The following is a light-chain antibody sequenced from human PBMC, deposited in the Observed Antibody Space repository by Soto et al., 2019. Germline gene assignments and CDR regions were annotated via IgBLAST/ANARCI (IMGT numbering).Light chain of an antibody. V-gene: IGKV3-15*01. Sequence: EIVMTQSPATLSVSPGERATLSCRASQSVGSNLAWYQLKPGQAPRLLIYGASTRATGIPARFSGSGSGTDFTLTISSLPSEDFAIYFYQQYNNWPPDRTFGQGTKVEIK. CDR2: GAS. CDR3: QQYNNWPPDRT. CDR1: QSVGSN. J-gene: IGKJ1*01.